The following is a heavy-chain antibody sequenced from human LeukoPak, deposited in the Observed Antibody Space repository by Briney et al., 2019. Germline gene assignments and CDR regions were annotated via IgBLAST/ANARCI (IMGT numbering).Heavy chain of an antibody. D-gene: IGHD6-19*01. J-gene: IGHJ4*02. Sequence: SETLSLTCKVTGGSISSSSYYWGWIRQPPGKGLEWIGIIYYSGSTYYNPSLKSRVTISVDTSKNQFSLKLNSVTAADTAVYYCARVGTNRREWLVYYFDYWGQGTLVTVSS. CDR3: ARVGTNRREWLVYYFDY. CDR1: GGSISSSSYY. CDR2: IYYSGST. V-gene: IGHV4-39*07.